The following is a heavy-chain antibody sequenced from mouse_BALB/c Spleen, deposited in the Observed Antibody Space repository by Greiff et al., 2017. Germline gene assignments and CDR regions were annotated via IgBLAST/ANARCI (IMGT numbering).Heavy chain of an antibody. CDR1: GFTFTDYY. D-gene: IGHD1-2*01. Sequence: DVMLVESGGGLVQPGGSLRLSCATSGFTFTDYYMSWVRQPPGKALEWLGFIRNKANGYTTEYSASVKGRFTISRDNSQSILYLQMNTLRAEDSATYYCARDRGTAYYFDYWGQGTTLTVSS. J-gene: IGHJ2*01. CDR2: IRNKANGYTT. V-gene: IGHV7-3*02. CDR3: ARDRGTAYYFDY.